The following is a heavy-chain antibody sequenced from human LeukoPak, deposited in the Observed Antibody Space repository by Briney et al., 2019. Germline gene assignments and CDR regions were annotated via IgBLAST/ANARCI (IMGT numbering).Heavy chain of an antibody. D-gene: IGHD3-3*01. CDR2: IKQDGSEK. Sequence: GGSLRLSCAASGFTVSSHYMSWVRQAPGKGLEWVANIKQDGSEKYYVDSVKGRFTISRDNAKNSLYLQMNSLRAEDTAVYYCARDDPSGYHSFDYWGQGTLVTVSS. J-gene: IGHJ4*02. CDR1: GFTVSSHY. V-gene: IGHV3-7*01. CDR3: ARDDPSGYHSFDY.